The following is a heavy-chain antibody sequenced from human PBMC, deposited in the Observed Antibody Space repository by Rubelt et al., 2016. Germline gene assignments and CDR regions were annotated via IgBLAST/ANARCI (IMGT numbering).Heavy chain of an antibody. D-gene: IGHD6-13*01. CDR1: GYTFTSYG. Sequence: QVQLVQSGAEVKKPGASVKVSCKASGYTFTSYGISWVRQAPGQGLEWMGWISAYNGNTNYAQKVKGRVTMTKDPPTSTAYMGLRSLRSDETAVYYCARDTRDSSSSNFDYWGQGTLVTVSS. V-gene: IGHV1-18*01. CDR3: ARDTRDSSSSNFDY. CDR2: ISAYNGNT. J-gene: IGHJ4*02.